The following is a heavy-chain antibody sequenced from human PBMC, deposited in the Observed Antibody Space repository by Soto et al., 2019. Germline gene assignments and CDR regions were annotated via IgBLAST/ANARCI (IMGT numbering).Heavy chain of an antibody. CDR3: ARDKPTVNYYGSGSPLDY. D-gene: IGHD3-10*01. CDR2: ISSSSSYI. CDR1: GFTFXSYS. Sequence: SLXLSXAASGFTFXSYSMNWVRXAPGKXXEWVSSISSSSSYIYYADSVKGRFTISRDNAKNSLYLQMNSLRAEDTAVYYCARDKPTVNYYGSGSPLDYWGQGTLVTVSS. V-gene: IGHV3-21*01. J-gene: IGHJ4*02.